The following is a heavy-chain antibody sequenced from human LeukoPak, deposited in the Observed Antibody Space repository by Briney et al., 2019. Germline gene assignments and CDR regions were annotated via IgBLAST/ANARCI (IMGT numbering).Heavy chain of an antibody. CDR2: IIPIFGTT. J-gene: IGHJ4*02. Sequence: GASVKVSCKASGGTLSRYAISWVRQAPGQGSEWMGGIIPIFGTTNYAQKFQGRVTITADESTSTAYMELSSLRSEDTAVYYCARIVGIASRGYFDYWGQGTLVTVSS. V-gene: IGHV1-69*13. D-gene: IGHD3-10*01. CDR3: ARIVGIASRGYFDY. CDR1: GGTLSRYA.